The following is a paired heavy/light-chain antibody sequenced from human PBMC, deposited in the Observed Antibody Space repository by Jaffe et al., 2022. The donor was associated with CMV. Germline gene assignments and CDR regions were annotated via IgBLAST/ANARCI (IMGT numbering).Heavy chain of an antibody. CDR1: GYTFTDYF. D-gene: IGHD3-10*01. J-gene: IGHJ6*02. Sequence: QVQLVQSGAEVKKPGASVKVSCKTSGYTFTDYFIHWVRQAPGQGLEWVGWIKPNSGDIHYAQKFQGRVTVTRDSSISTAYMELTRLRSDDTAVYYCARDPHGFFSPYYYYGLDVWGQGTTVTVSS. CDR3: ARDPHGFFSPYYYYGLDV. CDR2: IKPNSGDI. V-gene: IGHV1-2*02.
Light chain of an antibody. J-gene: IGLJ3*02. CDR2: STN. CDR1: TGAVTSGHY. Sequence: QTVVTQEPSLAVSPGGTVTLTCASSTGAVTSGHYPNWFQQKPGQAPRALIYSTNNKHSWTPARFSGSLLGGKPALTLSGALPEDEAEYYCLLYYGGAPVFGGGTKLIVL. CDR3: LLYYGGAPV. V-gene: IGLV7-43*01.